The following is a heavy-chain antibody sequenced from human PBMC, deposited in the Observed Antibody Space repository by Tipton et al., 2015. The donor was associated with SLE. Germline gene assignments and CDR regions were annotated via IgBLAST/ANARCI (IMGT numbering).Heavy chain of an antibody. CDR1: GGFISGSGYY. Sequence: TLSLTCPLSGGFISGSGYYWGWIRQPPGKGLEWIGNIYYSGSTYYNPSLNSRLTLSIDTSTNQFSLKLSSVTAADTAVYYCARDSSSWLFFDYWGQGTLVTVSS. V-gene: IGHV4-39*07. J-gene: IGHJ4*02. D-gene: IGHD6-13*01. CDR2: IYYSGST. CDR3: ARDSSSWLFFDY.